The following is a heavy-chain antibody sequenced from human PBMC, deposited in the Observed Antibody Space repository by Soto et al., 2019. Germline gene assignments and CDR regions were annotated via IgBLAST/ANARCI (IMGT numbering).Heavy chain of an antibody. CDR1: GSSISSGYY. D-gene: IGHD2-2*03. CDR2: IYYSGNT. CDR3: ARARLGYCTSTSCFSSFDY. Sequence: SETLSLTCAXSGSSISSGYYWSWIRQHPGKGLEWIGYIYYSGNTYYNPSLKSRVTISVDTSKNQFSLKLSSVTAADTAVYYCARARLGYCTSTSCFSSFDYWGQGILVTVSS. V-gene: IGHV4-30-4*01. J-gene: IGHJ4*02.